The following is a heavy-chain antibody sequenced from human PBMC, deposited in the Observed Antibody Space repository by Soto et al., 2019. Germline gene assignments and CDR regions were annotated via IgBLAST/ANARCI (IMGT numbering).Heavy chain of an antibody. D-gene: IGHD3-10*01. Sequence: QVQLVQSGAEVKKPGASVKVSCKASGYTFTNYYIHWVRQAPGQGLEWMGWINPNSGGTSYAQKFQGRVALTRDTSISTAYVELNSLRSDDTAMYYCARGRENDPWGQGTLVTVSS. V-gene: IGHV1-2*02. CDR2: INPNSGGT. J-gene: IGHJ5*02. CDR3: ARGRENDP. CDR1: GYTFTNYY.